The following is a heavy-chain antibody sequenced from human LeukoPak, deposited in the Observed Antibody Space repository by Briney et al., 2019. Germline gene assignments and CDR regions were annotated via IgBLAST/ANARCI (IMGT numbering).Heavy chain of an antibody. D-gene: IGHD3-10*01. J-gene: IGHJ4*02. CDR1: GGSFSGNY. Sequence: SETLSLTCAVYGGSFSGNYWSWIRQPPGKGLERIGEINHSGSTNYNPSLKSRVTISVDTSKNQFSLKLSAVTAADTAVYYCARRLELGYYGSGSNRLDYWGQGTLVTVSS. V-gene: IGHV4-34*01. CDR2: INHSGST. CDR3: ARRLELGYYGSGSNRLDY.